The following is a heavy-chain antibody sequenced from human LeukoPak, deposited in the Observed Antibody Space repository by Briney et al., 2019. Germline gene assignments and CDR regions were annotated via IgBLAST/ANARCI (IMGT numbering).Heavy chain of an antibody. CDR3: ARVSTAAGPYYYYYYMDV. CDR1: GGSISSYY. CDR2: IYYSGST. D-gene: IGHD6-13*01. J-gene: IGHJ6*03. Sequence: SETLSLTCTVSGGSISSYYWSWIRQPPGKGLEWIGYIYYSGSTNYNPSLKSRVTISVDTSKNQFSLKLSSVTAADTAVCYCARVSTAAGPYYYYYYMDVWGKGTTVTVSS. V-gene: IGHV4-59*01.